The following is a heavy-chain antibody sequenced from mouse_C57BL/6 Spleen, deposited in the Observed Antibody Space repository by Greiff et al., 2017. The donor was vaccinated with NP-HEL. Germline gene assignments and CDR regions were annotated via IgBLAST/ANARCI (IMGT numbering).Heavy chain of an antibody. J-gene: IGHJ4*01. CDR3: ARRGGNEAMDY. V-gene: IGHV1-76*01. CDR1: GYTFTDYY. D-gene: IGHD2-1*01. Sequence: QVQLKESGAELVRPGASVKLSCKASGYTFTDYYINWVKQRPGQGLEWIARIYPGSGNTYYNEKFKGKATLTAEKSSSTAYMQLSSLTSEDSAVYFCARRGGNEAMDYWGQGTSVTVSS. CDR2: IYPGSGNT.